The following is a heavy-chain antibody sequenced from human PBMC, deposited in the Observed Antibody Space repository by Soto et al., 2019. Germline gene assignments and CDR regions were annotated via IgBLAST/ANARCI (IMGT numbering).Heavy chain of an antibody. CDR1: GGTFSSYA. J-gene: IGHJ3*02. V-gene: IGHV1-69*12. CDR3: AGGEGTGIVVPPFGAFDI. Sequence: QVQLVQSGAEVKKPGSSVKVSCKASGGTFSSYAISWVRQAPGQGLEWMGGIIPIFGTANYAQKFQGRVTIPADESTSTAYRELSSLRSEDTAVYYCAGGEGTGIVVPPFGAFDIWGQGTMVTVSS. D-gene: IGHD3-22*01. CDR2: IIPIFGTA.